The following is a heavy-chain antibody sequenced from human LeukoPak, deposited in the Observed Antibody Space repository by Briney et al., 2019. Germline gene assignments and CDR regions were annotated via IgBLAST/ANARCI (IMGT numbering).Heavy chain of an antibody. CDR3: ARDPGYYDSSGYIYYYYGMDV. V-gene: IGHV1-46*01. CDR1: GYTFTSYY. CDR2: INPSGGST. D-gene: IGHD3-22*01. Sequence: GASVKVSCKASGYTFTSYYMHWVRQAPGQGLEWMGIINPSGGSTSYAQKFQGRVTMTRDTSTSTVYMELSSLRSEDTAVYYCARDPGYYDSSGYIYYYYGMDVWGQGTTVTVSS. J-gene: IGHJ6*02.